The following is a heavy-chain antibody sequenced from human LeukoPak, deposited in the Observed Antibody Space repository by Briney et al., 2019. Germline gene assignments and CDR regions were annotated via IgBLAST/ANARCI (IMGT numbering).Heavy chain of an antibody. CDR3: ARGTYNYGSGSYPWFDP. V-gene: IGHV4-39*07. CDR2: IYYDGSS. D-gene: IGHD3-10*01. Sequence: SETLSLTCSVSGASISTSNYFWGWFRQPPGKGLEYIGNIYYDGSSHYNPSLESRVTILIDTSKNQFSLKLTSVTAADTAVYFCARGTYNYGSGSYPWFDPWGQGSLVTV. CDR1: GASISTSNYF. J-gene: IGHJ5*02.